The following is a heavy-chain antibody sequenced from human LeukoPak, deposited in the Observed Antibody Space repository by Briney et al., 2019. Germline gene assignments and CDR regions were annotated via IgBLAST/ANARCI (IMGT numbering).Heavy chain of an antibody. Sequence: GGSLRLACVASGLTFSNYGMHWVRQAPGKGLEWVSGISGSGGGTYYADSVKGRFTISRDNSKNTLYLQMNSLRAEDTAVYYCAKDRDYDLLTGYNWFNPWGQGTLVTVSS. J-gene: IGHJ5*02. CDR1: GLTFSNYG. D-gene: IGHD3-9*01. CDR2: ISGSGGGT. CDR3: AKDRDYDLLTGYNWFNP. V-gene: IGHV3-23*01.